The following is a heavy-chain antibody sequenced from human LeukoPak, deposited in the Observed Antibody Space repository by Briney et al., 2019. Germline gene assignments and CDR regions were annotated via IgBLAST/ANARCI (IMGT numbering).Heavy chain of an antibody. Sequence: GESLKISCKGSGYSFTSYWIGWVRQMPGKGLEWMGIIYPGDSDTRYSPSFQGQVTISADKSISTAYLQWSSLKASDTAMYYCERAGDYGDYDPNWFDPWGQGTLVTVSS. CDR3: ERAGDYGDYDPNWFDP. CDR2: IYPGDSDT. CDR1: GYSFTSYW. V-gene: IGHV5-51*01. J-gene: IGHJ5*02. D-gene: IGHD4-17*01.